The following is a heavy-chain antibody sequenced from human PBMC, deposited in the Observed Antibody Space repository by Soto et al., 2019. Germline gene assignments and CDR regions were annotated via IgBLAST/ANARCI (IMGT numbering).Heavy chain of an antibody. Sequence: GGSLRLSCAASGFTFSSYGMHWVRQAPGKGLEWVAVISYDGSNKYYADSVKGRFTISRDNSKNTLYLQMNSLRAEDTAVYYCAKGLRFGYDSSGYYIFWGQGTLVTVSS. V-gene: IGHV3-30*18. CDR3: AKGLRFGYDSSGYYIF. CDR1: GFTFSSYG. D-gene: IGHD3-22*01. J-gene: IGHJ4*02. CDR2: ISYDGSNK.